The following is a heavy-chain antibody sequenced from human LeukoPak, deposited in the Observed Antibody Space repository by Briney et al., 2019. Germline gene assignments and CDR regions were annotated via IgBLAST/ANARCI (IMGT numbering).Heavy chain of an antibody. CDR1: GFTFSSYS. Sequence: VGSLRLSCAASGFTFSSYSMSWVRQAPGKGPEWISYVSGSGSTIYYADSVKGRFTISRDNANNSLYLQMNSLRADDTAIYYCARDVTYYYDSSTYSLDYWGQGTLVTVSS. CDR3: ARDVTYYYDSSTYSLDY. J-gene: IGHJ4*02. V-gene: IGHV3-48*01. D-gene: IGHD3-22*01. CDR2: VSGSGSTI.